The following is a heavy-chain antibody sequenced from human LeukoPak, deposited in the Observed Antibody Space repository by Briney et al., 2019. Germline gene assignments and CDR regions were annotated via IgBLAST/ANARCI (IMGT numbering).Heavy chain of an antibody. V-gene: IGHV1-2*02. Sequence: ASVKVSCKASGYTFGSHYMHWVRQAPGQGLEWVGWINPNSGSTNFPQKFSGRVTITSDTSISTVYMELSGLTSDDTAVYYCARGRRWHGDDGSGNHLGQGTLVTVSS. CDR2: INPNSGST. CDR3: ARGRRWHGDDGSGNH. J-gene: IGHJ5*02. D-gene: IGHD3-22*01. CDR1: GYTFGSHY.